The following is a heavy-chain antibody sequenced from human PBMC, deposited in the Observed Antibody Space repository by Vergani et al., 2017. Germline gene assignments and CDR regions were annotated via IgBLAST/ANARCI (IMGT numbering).Heavy chain of an antibody. J-gene: IGHJ5*02. V-gene: IGHV4-38-2*01. Sequence: QVQLQESGPGLVKPSETLSLTCAVSGYSISSGYYWGWIRQPPGKGLEWMGSIYHSGSTYYNPSLKSRVTISVDKPKNQFSLKLSSVTAADTAVYYCARQIAIFGVVISRWFDPWGQGTLVTVSS. CDR2: IYHSGST. D-gene: IGHD3-3*01. CDR1: GYSISSGYY. CDR3: ARQIAIFGVVISRWFDP.